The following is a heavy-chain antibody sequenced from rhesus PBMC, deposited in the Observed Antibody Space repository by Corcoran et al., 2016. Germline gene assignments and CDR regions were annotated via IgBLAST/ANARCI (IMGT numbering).Heavy chain of an antibody. CDR3: AIDGWGDYYFVEGYGLDS. CDR1: GGSISDDYY. J-gene: IGHJ6*01. Sequence: QVQLQESGPGLVKPSETLSLTCAVSGGSISDDYYWSWIRPPPGQGLWWIGYIYGSGGGTNYNPSLKKRVTISIDTSKNQFSLKLSSVTAADTAVYYCAIDGWGDYYFVEGYGLDSWGQGVVVTVSS. CDR2: IYGSGGGT. V-gene: IGHV4-106*01. D-gene: IGHD3-34*01.